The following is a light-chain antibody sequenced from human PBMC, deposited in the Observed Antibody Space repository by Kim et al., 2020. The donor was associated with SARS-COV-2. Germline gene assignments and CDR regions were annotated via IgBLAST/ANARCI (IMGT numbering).Light chain of an antibody. V-gene: IGKV3-11*01. CDR1: QSVSSY. CDR3: QQRSTWT. J-gene: IGKJ1*01. Sequence: LSLSPGERATLSCRASQSVSSYLAWYQQKPGQAPRLLIYGASNRAIGIPARFSGSGSGTDFTLTISSLEPEDFAVYYCQQRSTWTFGQGTKVDIK. CDR2: GAS.